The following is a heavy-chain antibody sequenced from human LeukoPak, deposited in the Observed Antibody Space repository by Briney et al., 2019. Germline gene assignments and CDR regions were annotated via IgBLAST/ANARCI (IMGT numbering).Heavy chain of an antibody. J-gene: IGHJ4*02. V-gene: IGHV3-53*01. Sequence: GGSLRLSCAASGFIVSSNYMSWVRQAPGKGLEWVSVIYSGGRTYYADSVKGRFTISRDNSKNTLYLQMNSLRAEDTAVYYCVREAGGDYFDYWGQGSLVTVSS. CDR3: VREAGGDYFDY. CDR1: GFIVSSNY. D-gene: IGHD3-10*01. CDR2: IYSGGRT.